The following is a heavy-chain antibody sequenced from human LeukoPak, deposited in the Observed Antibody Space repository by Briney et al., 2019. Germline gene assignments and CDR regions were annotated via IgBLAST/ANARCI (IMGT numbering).Heavy chain of an antibody. J-gene: IGHJ4*02. CDR2: IYYSGST. Sequence: SETLSLTCTVSGGSISSGGYYWSWIRQHLGKGLEWIGYIYYSGSTYYNPSLKSRVTISVDTSKNQFSLKLSSVTAADTAVYYCARMSSGTQFDYWGQGTLVTVSS. D-gene: IGHD1-1*01. CDR3: ARMSSGTQFDY. CDR1: GGSISSGGYY. V-gene: IGHV4-31*03.